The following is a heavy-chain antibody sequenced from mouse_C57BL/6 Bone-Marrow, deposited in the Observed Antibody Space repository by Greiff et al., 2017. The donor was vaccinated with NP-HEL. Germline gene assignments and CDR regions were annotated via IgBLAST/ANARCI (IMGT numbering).Heavy chain of an antibody. V-gene: IGHV1-50*01. Sequence: QVQLQQPGAELVKPGASVKLSCKASGYTFTSYWMQWVKQRPGQGLEWIGEIDPSDSYTNYNQKFKGKATLTVDTSSSTAYMQLSSLTSEDSAVYYCAGIGNWFAYWGQGTLVTVSA. CDR3: AGIGNWFAY. J-gene: IGHJ3*01. CDR1: GYTFTSYW. CDR2: IDPSDSYT. D-gene: IGHD2-1*01.